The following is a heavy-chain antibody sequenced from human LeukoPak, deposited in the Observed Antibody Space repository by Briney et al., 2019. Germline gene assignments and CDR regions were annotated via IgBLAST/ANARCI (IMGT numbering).Heavy chain of an antibody. CDR2: IKRKTDSGAI. Sequence: PGGSLRLSCVVSGFTFSVAWMNWVRQAPGKGLAWVARIKRKTDSGAIDYAASVKGRFTISRDDSKNTAYLQMNSLTTEDTAVYYCGLGSGRSDFDYWGQGTLVTVSS. J-gene: IGHJ4*02. V-gene: IGHV3-15*05. D-gene: IGHD3-10*01. CDR1: GFTFSVAW. CDR3: GLGSGRSDFDY.